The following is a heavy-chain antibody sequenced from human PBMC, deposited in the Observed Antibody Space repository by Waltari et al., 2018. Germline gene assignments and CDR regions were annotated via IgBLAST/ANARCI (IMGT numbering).Heavy chain of an antibody. Sequence: QVQLVQSGAEVKKPGASVKVSCKASGYTFTGYYMHWVRQAPGQGLEWMGWINPNSGGTNYAQKFQGRVTMTRDTSISTAYMELSRLRSDDTAVYYCARGITIFGVVIPFDYWGQGTLVTVSS. CDR3: ARGITIFGVVIPFDY. V-gene: IGHV1-2*02. CDR1: GYTFTGYY. CDR2: INPNSGGT. D-gene: IGHD3-3*01. J-gene: IGHJ4*02.